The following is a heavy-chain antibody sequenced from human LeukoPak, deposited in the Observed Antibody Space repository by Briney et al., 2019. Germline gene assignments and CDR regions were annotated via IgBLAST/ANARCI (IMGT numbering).Heavy chain of an antibody. J-gene: IGHJ4*02. Sequence: GGSLRLSCVVSGFPLNLFAVTWVRQAPGKGLEWVSFISASASTTHYADSVKGRFTISKDIAKDTIYLQMNSLKVEDTAIYFCTKNIGYSYGYLANWGQGARVTVSS. D-gene: IGHD5-12*01. V-gene: IGHV3-23*01. CDR2: ISASASTT. CDR1: GFPLNLFA. CDR3: TKNIGYSYGYLAN.